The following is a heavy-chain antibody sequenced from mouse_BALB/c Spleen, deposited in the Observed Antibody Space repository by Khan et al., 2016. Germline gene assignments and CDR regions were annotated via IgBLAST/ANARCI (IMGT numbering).Heavy chain of an antibody. Sequence: EVQLLESGGGLVQPGGSLKLSCAASRFDFRRYWMSWVRQAPGKGLEWIGEINPDSRTINYSPSLKDKFTISRDNAKSTLYLQMSKVRSEDTALYYCARAGYYGYLAYWGQGTLVSVSA. CDR1: RFDFRRYW. J-gene: IGHJ3*01. V-gene: IGHV4-1*02. CDR2: INPDSRTI. CDR3: ARAGYYGYLAY. D-gene: IGHD1-1*01.